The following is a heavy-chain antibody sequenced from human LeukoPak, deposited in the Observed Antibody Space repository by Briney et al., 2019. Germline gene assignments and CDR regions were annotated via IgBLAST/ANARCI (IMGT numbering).Heavy chain of an antibody. Sequence: SETLSLTCSASGYSISDAYYWAWIRQSPGKRLEGIGSIYHTGSTYDNPSFKSRVTMSVDTSKNQFSLKLRSVTAADTAVYYCARPYYYEDSGYSGFDFWGQGTLVTVSS. J-gene: IGHJ4*02. D-gene: IGHD3-22*01. V-gene: IGHV4-38-2*01. CDR3: ARPYYYEDSGYSGFDF. CDR1: GYSISDAYY. CDR2: IYHTGST.